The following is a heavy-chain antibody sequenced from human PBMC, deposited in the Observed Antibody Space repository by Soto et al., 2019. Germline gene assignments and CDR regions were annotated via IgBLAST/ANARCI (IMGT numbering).Heavy chain of an antibody. Sequence: EVQLLESGGGLVQPGGSLRLSCAASGFTFSSYGMSWVRQAPGKGLEWVSAIGTAGDPYYPGSVKGRFTISRENAKNSLYLQMNSLRAEDTAVYYCARDFEGSYGYGPFEYWGQGTLVTVSS. D-gene: IGHD5-18*01. CDR1: GFTFSSYG. J-gene: IGHJ4*02. V-gene: IGHV3-13*05. CDR2: IGTAGDP. CDR3: ARDFEGSYGYGPFEY.